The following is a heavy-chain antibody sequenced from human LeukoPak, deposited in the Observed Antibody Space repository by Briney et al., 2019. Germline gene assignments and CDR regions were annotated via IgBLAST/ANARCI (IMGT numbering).Heavy chain of an antibody. J-gene: IGHJ4*02. CDR3: ARGGDGYNYGVH. Sequence: PSETLSLTCTVSGGSISGYYWNWIRQPPGKRLEWIGYIYYDGSAKYNSSFESRVTISVDTSKNHFSLKLNSVTAADTAVYYCARGGDGYNYGVHWGQGALVTVSS. CDR1: GGSISGYY. CDR2: IYYDGSA. D-gene: IGHD5-24*01. V-gene: IGHV4-59*01.